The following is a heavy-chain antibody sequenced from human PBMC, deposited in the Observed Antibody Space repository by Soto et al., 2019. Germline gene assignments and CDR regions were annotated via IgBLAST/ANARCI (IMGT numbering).Heavy chain of an antibody. CDR2: IYSDDYT. J-gene: IGHJ4*01. D-gene: IGHD2-2*01. CDR1: DFTGGNSY. V-gene: IGHV3-66*01. CDR3: AKRRYCTSTTCFDY. Sequence: PGVSLRLSCAAADFTGGNSYSSCVRQDPGKGLEWVSIIYSDDYTYYAASVKGRFTISRDNSRNTLYLQMSSLRAEDTAVYYCAKRRYCTSTTCFDYWGQGTLVTVSS.